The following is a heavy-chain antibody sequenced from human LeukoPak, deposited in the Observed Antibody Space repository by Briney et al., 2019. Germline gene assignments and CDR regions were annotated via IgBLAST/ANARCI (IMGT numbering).Heavy chain of an antibody. D-gene: IGHD6-13*01. CDR3: ARAQYSSSWYGGFDY. Sequence: GGSLRLSCAASGFTFSDYYMSWIRQAPGKGLEWVSVIYSGGSTYYADSVKGRFTISRDNSKNTLYLQMNSLRAEDTAVYYCARAQYSSSWYGGFDYWGQGTLVTVSS. CDR2: IYSGGST. J-gene: IGHJ4*02. CDR1: GFTFSDYY. V-gene: IGHV3-66*01.